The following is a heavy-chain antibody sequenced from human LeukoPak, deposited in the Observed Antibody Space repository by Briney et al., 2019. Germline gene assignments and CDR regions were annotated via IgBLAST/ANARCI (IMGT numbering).Heavy chain of an antibody. D-gene: IGHD2-2*01. CDR3: ARPAPEYCTVTSCWGT. CDR1: GGSVSTTAHY. J-gene: IGHJ5*02. CDR2: VYYTGTT. V-gene: IGHV4-39*02. Sequence: SETLSLTCSVSGGSVSTTAHYWGWFRQSPGRGVEWIGSVYYTGTTSYNPSLESRVAMSVDSSKNHFSLRLRSVTAADTAVYYCARPAPEYCTVTSCWGTWGQGTLVVVSS.